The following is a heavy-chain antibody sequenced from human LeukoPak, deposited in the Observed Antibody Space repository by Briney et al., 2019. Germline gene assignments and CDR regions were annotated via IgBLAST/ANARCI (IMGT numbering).Heavy chain of an antibody. CDR2: INSGGTPI. J-gene: IGHJ4*02. D-gene: IGHD6-19*01. Sequence: GGSLRLSCAASGFIFSNYEMNWVRQAPGKGLEWISYINSGGTPIYYADSVKGRFTMSRDNSKNTLYLQMNSLRAEDTAVYYCAKSSSGWYGGGFDYWGQGTLVTVSS. V-gene: IGHV3-48*03. CDR3: AKSSSGWYGGGFDY. CDR1: GFIFSNYE.